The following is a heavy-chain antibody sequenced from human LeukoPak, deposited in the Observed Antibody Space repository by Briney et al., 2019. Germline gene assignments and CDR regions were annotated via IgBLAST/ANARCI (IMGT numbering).Heavy chain of an antibody. J-gene: IGHJ3*02. Sequence: GGSLRLSCAASGFTFTSYWMHWVRQAPGKGLVWVSRINSDGSSTNYADSVKGRFTIFRDNAKNSLYLQMNSLRAEDTAVYYCARDLVTGRGYYDSSGYKQRNDAFDIWGQGTMVTVSS. CDR1: GFTFTSYW. CDR3: ARDLVTGRGYYDSSGYKQRNDAFDI. V-gene: IGHV3-74*01. D-gene: IGHD3-22*01. CDR2: INSDGSST.